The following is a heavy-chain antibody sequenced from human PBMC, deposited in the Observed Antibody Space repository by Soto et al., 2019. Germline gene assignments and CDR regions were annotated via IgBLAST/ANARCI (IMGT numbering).Heavy chain of an antibody. Sequence: QVQLVESGGGVVQPGRSLRLSCAASGFTFSSYDMHWVRQAPGKGLEWVAVISYDGTNKYYADSVKGRFTISRDDSKNTLYLQMNSLRAEDTAVYYCAKRLPSGYSSTWNHSPLDHWGQGTLVTVSS. J-gene: IGHJ4*02. CDR2: ISYDGTNK. D-gene: IGHD6-13*01. CDR1: GFTFSSYD. CDR3: AKRLPSGYSSTWNHSPLDH. V-gene: IGHV3-30*18.